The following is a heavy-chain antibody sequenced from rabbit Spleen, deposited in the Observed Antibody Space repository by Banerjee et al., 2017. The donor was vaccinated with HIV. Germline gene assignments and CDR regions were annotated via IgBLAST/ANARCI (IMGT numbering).Heavy chain of an antibody. V-gene: IGHV1S40*01. D-gene: IGHD1-1*01. CDR3: ARDLVAIIGWNFNL. Sequence: QSLEESGGGLVKPEGSLTLTCKASGVSLNDKDVMCWVRQAPGKGLEWIACINIVTGKSVYASWAKGRIIMSRTSSTTVTLQMTSLTVADTATYFCARDLVAIIGWNFNLWGPGTLVTVS. CDR1: GVSLNDKDV. CDR2: INIVTGKS. J-gene: IGHJ4*01.